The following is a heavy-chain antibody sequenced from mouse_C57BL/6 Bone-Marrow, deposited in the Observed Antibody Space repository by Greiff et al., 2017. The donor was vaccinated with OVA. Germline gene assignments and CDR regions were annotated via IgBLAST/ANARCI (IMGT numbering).Heavy chain of an antibody. CDR1: GYTFTSYW. CDR2: IDPSDSYT. CDR3: VRSRQLRLLAY. V-gene: IGHV1-59*01. Sequence: QVHVKQSGAELVRPGTSVKLSFKASGYTFTSYWMHWVKQRPGQGLEWIGVIDPSDSYTNYNQKFKGKATLTVDTSSSTAYMQLSSLTSEDSAVYYCVRSRQLRLLAYWGQGTLVTVSA. D-gene: IGHD3-2*02. J-gene: IGHJ3*01.